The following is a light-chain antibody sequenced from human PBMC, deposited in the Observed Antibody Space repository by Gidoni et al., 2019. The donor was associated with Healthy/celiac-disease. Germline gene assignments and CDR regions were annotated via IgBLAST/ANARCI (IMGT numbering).Light chain of an antibody. CDR3: QSYDSSLSGYV. V-gene: IGLV1-40*01. CDR1: SSNIGAGYD. J-gene: IGLJ1*01. Sequence: QSVLTQPPSVSEAPGQRVTISCTGSSSNIGAGYDVHWYQQLPGTAPKFLIYGNSNRPSGVPDRFSGSKSGTSASLAITGLQAEDEADYYCQSYDSSLSGYVFGIGTKITVL. CDR2: GNS.